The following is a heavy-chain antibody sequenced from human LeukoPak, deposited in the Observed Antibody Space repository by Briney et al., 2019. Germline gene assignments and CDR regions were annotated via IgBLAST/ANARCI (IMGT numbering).Heavy chain of an antibody. V-gene: IGHV1-2*02. D-gene: IGHD6-6*01. CDR3: ARAGIGKGYSSSSALYY. CDR2: INPNSGGT. Sequence: ASVKVSCKASGYTFTGYYMHWVRQAPGQGLEWMGWINPNSGGTNYAQKLQGRVTMTRDTSISTAYMELSRLRSDDTAVYYCARAGIGKGYSSSSALYYWGQGTLVTVSS. J-gene: IGHJ4*02. CDR1: GYTFTGYY.